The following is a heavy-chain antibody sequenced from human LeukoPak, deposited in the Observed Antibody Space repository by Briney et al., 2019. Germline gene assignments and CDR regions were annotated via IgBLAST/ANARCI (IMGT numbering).Heavy chain of an antibody. Sequence: GGSLRLSCAASGFTFSSYGMNWVRQAPGKGLEWVSGISGSGGTTYYADSVKGRFTISRDNSKNSLSLQVSSLRAEDTAVYYCAKTNGYYSDWGQGTLVTVYS. CDR2: ISGSGGTT. V-gene: IGHV3-23*01. CDR1: GFTFSSYG. CDR3: AKTNGYYSD. J-gene: IGHJ4*02. D-gene: IGHD3-22*01.